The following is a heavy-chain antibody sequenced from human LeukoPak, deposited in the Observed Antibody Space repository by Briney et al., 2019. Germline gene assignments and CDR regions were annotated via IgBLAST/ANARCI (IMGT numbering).Heavy chain of an antibody. D-gene: IGHD6-19*01. J-gene: IGHJ4*02. V-gene: IGHV3-73*01. CDR3: AKDLGSSGFGSDY. CDR2: IRSTANGYAT. Sequence: GGSLRLSCAASGFTFSGSALHWVRQASGKGLEWVGRIRSTANGYATAYAASVKGRFTISRDDSKNTAYLHMNTLRAEDTAVYYCAKDLGSSGFGSDYWGQGTLVTVSS. CDR1: GFTFSGSA.